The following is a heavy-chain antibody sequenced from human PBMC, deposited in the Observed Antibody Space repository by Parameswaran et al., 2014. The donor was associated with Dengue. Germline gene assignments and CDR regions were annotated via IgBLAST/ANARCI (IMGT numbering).Heavy chain of an antibody. Sequence: PGKGLEWIGEINHSGSTNYNPSLKSRVTISVDTSKNQFSLKLSSVTAADTAVYYCARGVRISSSWPRFDYWGQGTLVTVSS. V-gene: IGHV4-34*01. CDR3: ARGVRISSSWPRFDY. D-gene: IGHD6-13*01. J-gene: IGHJ4*02. CDR2: INHSGST.